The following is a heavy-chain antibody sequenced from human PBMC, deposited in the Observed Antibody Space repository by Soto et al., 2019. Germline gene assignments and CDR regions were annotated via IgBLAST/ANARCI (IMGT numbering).Heavy chain of an antibody. V-gene: IGHV1-69*01. CDR1: GGTFSSYA. Sequence: QVQLVQSGAEVKKPGSSVKVSCKASGGTFSSYAISWVQQAPGQGLEWMGGIIPIFGTANYAQKFQGRVTITADESTSTAYMELSSLRSEDTAVYYCARGGRITISQTYYFDYWGQGTLVTVSS. CDR2: IIPIFGTA. D-gene: IGHD3-3*01. J-gene: IGHJ4*02. CDR3: ARGGRITISQTYYFDY.